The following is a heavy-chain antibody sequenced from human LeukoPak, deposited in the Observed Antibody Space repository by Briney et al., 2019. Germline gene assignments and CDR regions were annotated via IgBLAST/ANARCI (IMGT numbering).Heavy chain of an antibody. Sequence: SGTLSLTCTVSGGSISSGSYFWGWIRQPPGMGLQWIGSFYYSGSTYYSPSLKSRLTISVDTSKNQFSLKLSSVTAADTAVYYCARQSYHSSAHDYAGLFDIWGQGTMVTVSS. CDR1: GGSISSGSYF. V-gene: IGHV4-39*01. J-gene: IGHJ3*02. CDR2: FYYSGST. D-gene: IGHD3-22*01. CDR3: ARQSYHSSAHDYAGLFDI.